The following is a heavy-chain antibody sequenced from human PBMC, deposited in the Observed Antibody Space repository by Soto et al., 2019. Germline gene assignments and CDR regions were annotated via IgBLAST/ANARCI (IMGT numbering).Heavy chain of an antibody. V-gene: IGHV4-4*07. CDR2: IYTSGST. CDR1: GGSISSYY. CDR3: AAIIDYGHYGWYFDX. J-gene: IGHJ4*02. Sequence: NPSETLSLTCTVSGGSISSYYWSWIRQPAGKGLEWIGRIYTSGSTNYNPSLKSRVTMSVDTSKNQFSLKLSSVTAADTAVYYCAAIIDYGHYGWYFDXWGQGTLLTVSX. D-gene: IGHD4-17*01.